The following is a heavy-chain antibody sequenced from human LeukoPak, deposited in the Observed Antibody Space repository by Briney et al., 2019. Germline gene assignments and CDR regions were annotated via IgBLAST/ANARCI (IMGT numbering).Heavy chain of an antibody. Sequence: SETLSLTCTVSGGSMSSYYCSWIRQPPGKGQEWIGHIYYSGSTNYNPSLKSRVTISVDTSKNQFSLKLSSVTAADTAVYYCAKTCTTGIHHWFDPWGQGNLVTVSS. CDR1: GGSMSSYY. J-gene: IGHJ5*02. D-gene: IGHD1-1*01. CDR3: AKTCTTGIHHWFDP. CDR2: IYYSGST. V-gene: IGHV4-59*08.